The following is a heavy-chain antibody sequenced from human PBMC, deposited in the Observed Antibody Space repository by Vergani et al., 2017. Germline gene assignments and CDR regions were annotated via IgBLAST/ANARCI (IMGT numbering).Heavy chain of an antibody. Sequence: QVQLQESGPGLVKPSQTLSLTCTVSGRSISSGSYYWSWIRQPAGKGLEWIGRIHTSGSTNYNPSLKSRVTISVDTSKNQFSLKLSSVTAADTAVYYCARATVDAFDIWGQGTMVTVSS. CDR1: GRSISSGSYY. V-gene: IGHV4-61*02. CDR2: IHTSGST. J-gene: IGHJ3*02. D-gene: IGHD4-17*01. CDR3: ARATVDAFDI.